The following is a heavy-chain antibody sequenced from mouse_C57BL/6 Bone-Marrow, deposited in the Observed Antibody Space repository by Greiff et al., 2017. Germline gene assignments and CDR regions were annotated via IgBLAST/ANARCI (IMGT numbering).Heavy chain of an antibody. Sequence: EVQRVESGAELVRPGASVKLSCTASGFNIKDDYMHWVKQRPEQGLEWIGWIDPENGDTEYASKFQGKATITADTSSNTAYLQLSSLTSEDTAVYYCTTRTTVVYFDVWGTGTTVTVSS. CDR1: GFNIKDDY. CDR3: TTRTTVVYFDV. CDR2: IDPENGDT. J-gene: IGHJ1*03. D-gene: IGHD1-1*01. V-gene: IGHV14-4*01.